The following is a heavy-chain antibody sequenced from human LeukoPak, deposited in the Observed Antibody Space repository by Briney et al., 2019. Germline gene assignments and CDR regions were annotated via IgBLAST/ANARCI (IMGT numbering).Heavy chain of an antibody. CDR3: ARGKSAGI. Sequence: GGSLKRSCAASGFTFSSYAMSWVRQAPGKGREWVSAISGSGGSTYYADSVKGRFTISRDNSKNTLYLQMNSLRAEDTAMYYCARGKSAGIWGQGTLVTVSS. CDR1: GFTFSSYA. V-gene: IGHV3-23*01. CDR2: ISGSGGST. J-gene: IGHJ4*02.